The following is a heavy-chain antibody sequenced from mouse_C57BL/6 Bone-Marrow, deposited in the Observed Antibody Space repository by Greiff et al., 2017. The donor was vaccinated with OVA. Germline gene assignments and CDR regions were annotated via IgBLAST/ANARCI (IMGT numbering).Heavy chain of an antibody. CDR1: GYTFTSYW. CDR3: SMRGHYYCSNYAMDY. Sequence: QVQLQQPGAELVKPGASVKLSCKASGYTFTSYWMNWVKQRPGQGLEWIGMIHPNSGSTNYNEKFKSKATLTVDKSSSTAYMQLSSLTSEDSAVYYCSMRGHYYCSNYAMDYWGQGTSVTVSS. D-gene: IGHD1-1*01. CDR2: IHPNSGST. J-gene: IGHJ4*01. V-gene: IGHV1-64*01.